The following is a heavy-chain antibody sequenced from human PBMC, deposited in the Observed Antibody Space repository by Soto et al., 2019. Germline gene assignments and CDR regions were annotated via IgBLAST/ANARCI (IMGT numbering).Heavy chain of an antibody. Sequence: GGSLRLSCAASGFTFSSYSMNWVRQAPGKGLEWVSSISSSSSYIYYADSVKGRFTISRDNAKNSLYLQMNSLRAEDTALYYCAREPIAAADGYLYYYGMDVWGQGTTVTVS. V-gene: IGHV3-21*01. D-gene: IGHD6-13*01. CDR3: AREPIAAADGYLYYYGMDV. J-gene: IGHJ6*02. CDR2: ISSSSSYI. CDR1: GFTFSSYS.